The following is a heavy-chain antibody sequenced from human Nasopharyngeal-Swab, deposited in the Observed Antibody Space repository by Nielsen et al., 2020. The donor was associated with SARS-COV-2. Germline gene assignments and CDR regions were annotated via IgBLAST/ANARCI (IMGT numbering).Heavy chain of an antibody. D-gene: IGHD6-13*01. Sequence: VRQMLGKGLEWMGRIDPSDSYTNYSPSFQGHVTISADKSISTAYLQWSSLKASDTATYYCARRFHSSSWYTDYDYWGQGTLVTVSS. CDR3: ARRFHSSSWYTDYDY. CDR2: IDPSDSYT. J-gene: IGHJ4*02. V-gene: IGHV5-10-1*01.